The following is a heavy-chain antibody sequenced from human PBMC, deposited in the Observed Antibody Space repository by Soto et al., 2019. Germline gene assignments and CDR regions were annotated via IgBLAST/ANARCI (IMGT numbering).Heavy chain of an antibody. CDR1: GYTFTTYG. D-gene: IGHD5-18*01. J-gene: IGHJ4*02. CDR3: ATVVPGYSYDALDY. CDR2: ISAYNGNT. V-gene: IGHV1-18*01. Sequence: QVQLVQSGAEVKKPGASVKVSCKASGYTFTTYGISWVRQAPGQGLEWMGCISAYNGNTNYAQRLQGRVTMTTDTSTSTAYMELRSLRSDDTAVYYCATVVPGYSYDALDYWGQGTLVTVSS.